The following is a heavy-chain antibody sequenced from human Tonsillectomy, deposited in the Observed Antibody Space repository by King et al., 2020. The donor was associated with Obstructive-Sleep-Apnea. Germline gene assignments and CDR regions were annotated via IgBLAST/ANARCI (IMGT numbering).Heavy chain of an antibody. CDR1: GFTFSTYT. Sequence: VQLVESGGGVVQPGRSLRLSCAASGFTFSTYTMHWVRQAPGKGLEWVAVISYDGSNEYYADSVKGRFTISRDNSKKMLSLQMNSLRTEDTAVYYCAGEILSGYCFDYWGQGTLVTVSS. CDR2: ISYDGSNE. J-gene: IGHJ4*02. CDR3: AGEILSGYCFDY. D-gene: IGHD3-22*01. V-gene: IGHV3-30*04.